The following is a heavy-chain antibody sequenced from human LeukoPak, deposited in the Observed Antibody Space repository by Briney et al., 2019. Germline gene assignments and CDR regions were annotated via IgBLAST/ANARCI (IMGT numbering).Heavy chain of an antibody. Sequence: PGGSLRLSCAASGFTFSSYSMNWVRQPPGKGLEWVRSIISRRSYIYYADSVKGRFTISRDNAKNSLYLQMNSLRAEDTAVYYCARDVHYDSSGYYYADAFDIWGQGTMVTVSS. J-gene: IGHJ3*02. CDR3: ARDVHYDSSGYYYADAFDI. D-gene: IGHD3-22*01. CDR2: IISRRSYI. CDR1: GFTFSSYS. V-gene: IGHV3-21*01.